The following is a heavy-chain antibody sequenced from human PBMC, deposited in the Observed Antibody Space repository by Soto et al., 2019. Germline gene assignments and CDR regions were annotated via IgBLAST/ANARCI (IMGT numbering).Heavy chain of an antibody. CDR2: IIPIFGTA. D-gene: IGHD2-15*01. CDR1: GGTFSSYA. CDR3: ARLTGYCSGGSCDDNWFDP. Sequence: GASVKVSCKASGGTFSSYAISWVRQAPGQGLEWMGGIIPIFGTANYAQKFQGRVTITADESTSTAYMELSSLRSEDTAVYYCARLTGYCSGGSCDDNWFDPWGQGTVVTVSS. J-gene: IGHJ5*02. V-gene: IGHV1-69*13.